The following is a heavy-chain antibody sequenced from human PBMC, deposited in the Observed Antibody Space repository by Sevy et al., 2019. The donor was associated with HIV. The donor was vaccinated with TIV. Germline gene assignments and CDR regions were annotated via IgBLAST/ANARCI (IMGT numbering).Heavy chain of an antibody. CDR1: GYTFSNNV. CDR3: TDSQLAGDDAFDI. J-gene: IGHJ3*02. V-gene: IGHV7-4-1*02. D-gene: IGHD3-16*01. Sequence: ASVKVSCKASGYTFSNNVINWVRQAPGHGLEWMGWINTKIGFPTYAQAFTGRFVFSLDTSVSTAYLQISSLRAEDSAIYYCTDSQLAGDDAFDIWGQGTQVTVSS. CDR2: INTKIGFP.